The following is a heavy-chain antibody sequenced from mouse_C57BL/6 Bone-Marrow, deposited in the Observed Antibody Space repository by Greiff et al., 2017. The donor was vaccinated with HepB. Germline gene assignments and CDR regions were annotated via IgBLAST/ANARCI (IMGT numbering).Heavy chain of an antibody. CDR1: GYTFTDYY. D-gene: IGHD2-1*01. J-gene: IGHJ3*01. Sequence: QVHVKQSGAELVRPGASVKLSCKASGYTFTDYYINWVKQRPGQGLEWIARIYPGSGNTYYNEKFKGKATLTAEKSSSTAYLQLSSLTSEDSAVYFWASSVYGNPWFAYWGQGTLVTVSA. V-gene: IGHV1-76*01. CDR2: IYPGSGNT. CDR3: ASSVYGNPWFAY.